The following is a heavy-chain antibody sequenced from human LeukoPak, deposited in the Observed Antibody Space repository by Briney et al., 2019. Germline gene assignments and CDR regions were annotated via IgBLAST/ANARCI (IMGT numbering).Heavy chain of an antibody. Sequence: GGSLRLSCAASGFTFSSYSMNWVRQAPGKGLEWVSSISSSSSYIYYADSVKGRFTISRDNAKNSLYLQMNSLRAEDTAVYYCARDLQQQGAFDIWGQGTMVTVSS. D-gene: IGHD6-13*01. CDR2: ISSSSSYI. CDR1: GFTFSSYS. CDR3: ARDLQQQGAFDI. V-gene: IGHV3-21*01. J-gene: IGHJ3*02.